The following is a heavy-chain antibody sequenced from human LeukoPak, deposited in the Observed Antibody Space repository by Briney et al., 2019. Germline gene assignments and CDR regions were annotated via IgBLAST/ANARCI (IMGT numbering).Heavy chain of an antibody. V-gene: IGHV4-59*11. J-gene: IGHJ3*01. D-gene: IGHD6-25*01. CDR3: ARLVDNDSSGDPVTFDV. Sequence: PSETLSLTCTVSGGSINSHFWSWMRRPPGKGLEWIGFLSYSGSTRYNPSLQSRVSISGKRSETKFSLKLTSVTAADTAIYYRARLVDNDSSGDPVTFDVWGQGTVVIVSS. CDR1: GGSINSHF. CDR2: LSYSGST.